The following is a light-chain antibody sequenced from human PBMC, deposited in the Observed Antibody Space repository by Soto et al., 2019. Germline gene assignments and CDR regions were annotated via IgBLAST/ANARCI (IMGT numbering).Light chain of an antibody. V-gene: IGLV2-14*03. CDR2: DVS. CDR1: SSDVGSQNS. J-gene: IGLJ2*01. CDR3: SSYTGRNHVL. Sequence: QSALTQPASVSGSPGQSITISCTGTSSDVGSQNSVSWYQQYPGKAPQLIIYDVSTRPSRTSNRFSGSKSGDTASLTISGLLADDEADYFCSSYTGRNHVLFGGGTQLTVL.